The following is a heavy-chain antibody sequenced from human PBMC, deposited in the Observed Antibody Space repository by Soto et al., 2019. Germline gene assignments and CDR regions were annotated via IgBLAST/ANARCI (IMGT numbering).Heavy chain of an antibody. D-gene: IGHD3-9*01. CDR3: ARGTDTWFFAL. J-gene: IGHJ2*01. Sequence: QVQLQESGPGLVKPSQTLSLTCTVSDDSISSGGYYWSWIRQHPGKGLEWIGYIYGTGNMYYKSSLKSRLTFSVDPSKTHFSLKLTSVTAADTAVYYCARGTDTWFFALWGRGTLVTVSS. V-gene: IGHV4-31*03. CDR1: DDSISSGGYY. CDR2: IYGTGNM.